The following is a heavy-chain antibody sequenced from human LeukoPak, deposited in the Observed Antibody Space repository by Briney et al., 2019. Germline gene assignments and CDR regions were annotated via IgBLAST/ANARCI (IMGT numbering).Heavy chain of an antibody. CDR1: GFTFSSYN. Sequence: GGSLRLSCAPSGFTFSSYNLNWVRQAPGKGLEWVSAISGSGGSTYYADSVKGRFTISRDNSKNTLYLQMNSLRAEDTAVYYCARIAARHYYYYMDVWGKGTTVTVSS. D-gene: IGHD6-6*01. CDR3: ARIAARHYYYYMDV. J-gene: IGHJ6*03. V-gene: IGHV3-23*01. CDR2: ISGSGGST.